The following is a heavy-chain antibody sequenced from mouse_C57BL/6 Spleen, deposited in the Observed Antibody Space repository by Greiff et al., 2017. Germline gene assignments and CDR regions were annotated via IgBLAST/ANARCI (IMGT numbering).Heavy chain of an antibody. D-gene: IGHD3-2*01. J-gene: IGHJ3*01. CDR3: ASSDSSGAWFAY. CDR1: GYTFTSYW. Sequence: VQLQQPGAELVKPGASVKLSCKASGYTFTSYWMHWVKQRPGQGLEWIGMIHPNSGSTNYNEKCKSKATLTVDKSSSTAYMQLSSLTSEDSAVYYCASSDSSGAWFAYWGQGTLVTVSA. CDR2: IHPNSGST. V-gene: IGHV1-64*01.